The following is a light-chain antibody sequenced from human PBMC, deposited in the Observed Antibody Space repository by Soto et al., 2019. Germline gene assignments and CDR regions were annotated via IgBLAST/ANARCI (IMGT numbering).Light chain of an antibody. V-gene: IGKV1-5*03. Sequence: DIRMTQSPSTLSASVGDRVTVTCRASQSISDWLAWDQQLPGKAPKLLIYKTSRLESGVPSRFSGSGSETEFTLTISSLQPEDFAAYYCQHYNSYSEAFGQGTKVDIK. CDR3: QHYNSYSEA. CDR2: KTS. J-gene: IGKJ1*01. CDR1: QSISDW.